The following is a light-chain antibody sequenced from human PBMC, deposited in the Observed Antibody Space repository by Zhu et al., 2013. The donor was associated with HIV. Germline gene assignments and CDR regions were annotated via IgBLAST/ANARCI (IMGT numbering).Light chain of an antibody. J-gene: IGKJ5*01. V-gene: IGKV3-20*01. CDR3: QQYGRSPIT. CDR1: QSVSSN. Sequence: EKVMTQSPATLSVSPGERATLSCRASQSVSSNLAWYQQKPGQAPRLLIFDASSRARGVPDRFSGSGSGTDFTLTISRLEPEDFAVYYCQQYGRSPITFGQGTRLEIK. CDR2: DAS.